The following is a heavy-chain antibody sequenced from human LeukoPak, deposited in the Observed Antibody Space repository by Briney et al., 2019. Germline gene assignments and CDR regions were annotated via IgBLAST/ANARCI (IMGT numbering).Heavy chain of an antibody. CDR1: GYTFTSYG. CDR3: ARVSDYYDSSGYYGRYYYYMDV. V-gene: IGHV1-18*01. D-gene: IGHD3-22*01. J-gene: IGHJ6*03. CDR2: ISAYNGNT. Sequence: GASVKVSCKASGYTFTSYGISWVRQAPGQGLEWMGWISAYNGNTNYAQKLQGRVTMTTDTSTSTAYMELRSLRSDDTAVYYCARVSDYYDSSGYYGRYYYYMDVWGKGTTVTISS.